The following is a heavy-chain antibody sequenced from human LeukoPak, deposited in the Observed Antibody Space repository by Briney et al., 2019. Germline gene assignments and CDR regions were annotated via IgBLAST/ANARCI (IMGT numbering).Heavy chain of an antibody. D-gene: IGHD2-2*01. Sequence: SETLSLTCSVSGGSIDNFFWGWVQQPPGKGLEWFGYITYNGRTNYNPSLKSRVSMSVDTSKNQFSLKLSSVTAADTAVYYCARVTGTSAILYWGQGTLVTVSS. V-gene: IGHV4-59*01. CDR1: GGSIDNFF. J-gene: IGHJ4*02. CDR3: ARVTGTSAILY. CDR2: ITYNGRT.